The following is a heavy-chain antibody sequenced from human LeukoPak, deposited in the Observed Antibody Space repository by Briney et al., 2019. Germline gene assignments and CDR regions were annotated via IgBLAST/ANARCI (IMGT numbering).Heavy chain of an antibody. CDR2: ISSSSSYI. V-gene: IGHV3-21*04. J-gene: IGHJ4*02. CDR3: ANPSYSSGWYYFDY. CDR1: GFTFSSYS. Sequence: GGSLRLSCAASGFTFSSYSMNWVRQAPGKGLEWVSSISSSSSYIYYADSVKGRFTISRDNSKNTLYLQMNSLRAEDTAVYYCANPSYSSGWYYFDYWGQGTLVTVSS. D-gene: IGHD6-19*01.